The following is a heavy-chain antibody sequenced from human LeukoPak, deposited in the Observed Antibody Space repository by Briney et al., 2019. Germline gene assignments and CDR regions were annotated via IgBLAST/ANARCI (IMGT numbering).Heavy chain of an antibody. D-gene: IGHD1-26*01. CDR3: ARDWSFALDY. CDR1: GFTFSNYG. J-gene: IGHJ4*02. Sequence: GGSLRLSCAGSGFTFSNYGINWVRQAPGKGLEWVSYSRSSSPSMYYADSVKGRFTTSRDNAKNSLYLQMNSLRAEDTAVYYCARDWSFALDYWGQGTLVTVSS. CDR2: SRSSSPSM. V-gene: IGHV3-48*01.